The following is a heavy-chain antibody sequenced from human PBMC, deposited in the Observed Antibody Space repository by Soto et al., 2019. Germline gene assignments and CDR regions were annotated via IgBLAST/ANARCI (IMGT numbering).Heavy chain of an antibody. CDR2: IYYSGST. V-gene: IGHV4-4*02. CDR1: GDTFSGGNW. Sequence: QMQLQESGAGLVKPSGTLSLTCGVSGDTFSGGNWWSWVRQPPGKGLEWIGEIYYSGSTNLNPSLKSRVTISIDTSKNQFSLNLTSVTAADTAVYSCARFKRPYHGIWYDGMDVWGQGTTVTVSS. D-gene: IGHD6-25*01. CDR3: ARFKRPYHGIWYDGMDV. J-gene: IGHJ6*02.